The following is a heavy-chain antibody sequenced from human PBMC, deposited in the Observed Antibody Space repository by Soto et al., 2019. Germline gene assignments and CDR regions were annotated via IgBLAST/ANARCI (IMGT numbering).Heavy chain of an antibody. Sequence: SVKVSCKASGGTFSSYAISWVRQAPGQGLEWMGGIIPIFGTANYAQKFQGRVTITADESTSTAYMELNSLRPEDTAVYYCAKGTYDSSGYYTAPDYWGQGTLVTVSS. V-gene: IGHV1-69*13. D-gene: IGHD3-22*01. CDR2: IIPIFGTA. J-gene: IGHJ4*02. CDR3: AKGTYDSSGYYTAPDY. CDR1: GGTFSSYA.